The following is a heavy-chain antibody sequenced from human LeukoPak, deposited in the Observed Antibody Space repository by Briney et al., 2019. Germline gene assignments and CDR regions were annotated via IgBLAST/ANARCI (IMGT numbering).Heavy chain of an antibody. CDR3: EMFTAIVGDALDI. V-gene: IGHV4-34*01. D-gene: IGHD1-26*01. Sequence: SETLSLTCAVYGESFSDYYFTWIRQPPGKGLEWIGDINHSGNSSYNKSLRSRVTISLDTSKKQVSLKLSSVTAADTAVYYCEMFTAIVGDALDIWGQGTAVTVSS. CDR1: GESFSDYY. J-gene: IGHJ3*02. CDR2: INHSGNS.